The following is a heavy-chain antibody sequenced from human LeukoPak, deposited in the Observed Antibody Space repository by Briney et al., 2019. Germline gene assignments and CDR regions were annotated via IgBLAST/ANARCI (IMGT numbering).Heavy chain of an antibody. J-gene: IGHJ4*02. CDR1: GGTFSTYA. D-gene: IGHD2-2*02. CDR3: ARPRYCSSTSCYTYFDY. V-gene: IGHV1-69*13. Sequence: SVKVSCKASGGTFSTYAISWVRQAPGQGLEWMGGIIPIFGTANYAQKFQGRVTITADESTSTAYMELSSLRSEDTAVYYCARPRYCSSTSCYTYFDYWGQGTLVTVSS. CDR2: IIPIFGTA.